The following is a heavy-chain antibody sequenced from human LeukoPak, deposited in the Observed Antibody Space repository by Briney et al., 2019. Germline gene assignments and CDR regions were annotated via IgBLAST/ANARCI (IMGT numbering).Heavy chain of an antibody. CDR1: GFTFSSYG. CDR2: ISYDGSNK. V-gene: IGHV3-30*18. D-gene: IGHD7-27*01. J-gene: IGHJ4*02. Sequence: PGGSLTLSCAASGFTFSSYGMHWVRQAPGKGLEWVAVISYDGSNKYYADSVKGRVTISRDNSKNTLYLQMNSLRAEDTAVYYCAKDGDGPGYWGGGPLVSVSS. CDR3: AKDGDGPGY.